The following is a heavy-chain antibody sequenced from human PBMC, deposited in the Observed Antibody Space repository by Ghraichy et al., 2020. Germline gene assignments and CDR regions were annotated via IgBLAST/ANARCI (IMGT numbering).Heavy chain of an antibody. D-gene: IGHD3-22*01. CDR3: ARDKIYYDSSGYYPRSYWYFDL. V-gene: IGHV3-53*01. J-gene: IGHJ2*01. Sequence: GGSLRLSCAASGFTVSSNYMSWVRQAPGKGLEWVSVIYSGGSTYYADSVKGRFTISRDNSKNTLYLQMNSLRAEDTAVYYCARDKIYYDSSGYYPRSYWYFDLWGRGTLVTVSS. CDR1: GFTVSSNY. CDR2: IYSGGST.